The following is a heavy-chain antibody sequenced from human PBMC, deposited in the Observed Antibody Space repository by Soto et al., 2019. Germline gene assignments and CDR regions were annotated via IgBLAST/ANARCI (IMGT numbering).Heavy chain of an antibody. CDR2: IGTAGDT. CDR1: GFTFSSYD. Sequence: GGSLRLSCAASGFTFSSYDMHWVRQATGKGLEWVSAIGTAGDTYYPGSVKGRFTISRENAKNSLYLQMNSLRAGDTAVYYCARGDLGPRHVVVPAAPDYWGQGTLVTVSS. CDR3: ARGDLGPRHVVVPAAPDY. V-gene: IGHV3-13*01. J-gene: IGHJ4*02. D-gene: IGHD2-2*01.